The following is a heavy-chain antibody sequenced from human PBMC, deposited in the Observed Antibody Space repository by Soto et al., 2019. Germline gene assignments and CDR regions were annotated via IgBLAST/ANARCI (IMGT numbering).Heavy chain of an antibody. CDR2: IIPIFGTA. J-gene: IGHJ5*02. Sequence: SVKVSCKASGGTFSSYAISWVRQAPGQGLEWMGGIIPIFGTANYAQKFQGRVTITADESTSTAYMELSSLRSEDTAVYYCARDSSYCSSTSCYPTDDPWGQGTLVTVS. CDR1: GGTFSSYA. V-gene: IGHV1-69*13. D-gene: IGHD2-2*01. CDR3: ARDSSYCSSTSCYPTDDP.